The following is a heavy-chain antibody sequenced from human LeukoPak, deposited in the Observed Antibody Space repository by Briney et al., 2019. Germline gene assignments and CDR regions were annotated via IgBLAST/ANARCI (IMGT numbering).Heavy chain of an antibody. Sequence: GGSLRLSCAASEFTFSSYAMSWVRQAPGRGLEWVASISGSRSDTYYADSVKGRFTISRDNSKNTVYLQMNSLRAEDTAVYYCAKDLPDYGDYIEGYWGQGTLVTVSS. CDR1: EFTFSSYA. CDR2: ISGSRSDT. D-gene: IGHD4-17*01. CDR3: AKDLPDYGDYIEGY. V-gene: IGHV3-23*01. J-gene: IGHJ4*02.